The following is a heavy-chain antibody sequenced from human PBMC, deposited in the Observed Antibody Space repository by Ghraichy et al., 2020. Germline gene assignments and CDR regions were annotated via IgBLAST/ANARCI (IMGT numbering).Heavy chain of an antibody. CDR3: TTDHYYYMDV. J-gene: IGHJ6*03. V-gene: IGHV1-24*01. CDR2: FDPEEGET. CDR1: GYNLCDLF. Sequence: ASVKVSCKVSGYNLCDLFMYWVRQAPGKGLEWMGGFDPEEGETIYAQKFQGRVTMTEDTSTDTVYMELSSLRFEDTAVYYCTTDHYYYMDVWGKGTTVTVSS.